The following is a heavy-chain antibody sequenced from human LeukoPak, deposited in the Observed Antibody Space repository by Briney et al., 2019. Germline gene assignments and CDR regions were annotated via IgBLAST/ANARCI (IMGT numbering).Heavy chain of an antibody. CDR3: ARDVIITSGGVAATSYFDY. D-gene: IGHD3-16*01. CDR2: IYYSGST. CDR1: GGSVSSGSYY. Sequence: KPSETLSLTCTVSGGSVSSGSYYWSWIRQPPGKGLEWIGYIYYSGSTNYNPSLRGRITMSVDTSKNQFSLNLNSVTAADTAVYYCARDVIITSGGVAATSYFDYWGQGSLVTVSS. V-gene: IGHV4-61*01. J-gene: IGHJ4*02.